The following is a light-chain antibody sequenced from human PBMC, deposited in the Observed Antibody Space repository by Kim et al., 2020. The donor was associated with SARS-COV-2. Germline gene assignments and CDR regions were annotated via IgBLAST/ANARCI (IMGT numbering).Light chain of an antibody. CDR3: QAWDSSGV. CDR1: KLGDKY. Sequence: VSVSPGQTASITCSGDKLGDKYTCWYQQKPGQSPVLVIYRDSRRPSGIPERFSGSNSGNTATLTISGTQAMDEADYYCQAWDSSGVFGGGTQLTVL. V-gene: IGLV3-1*01. CDR2: RDS. J-gene: IGLJ2*01.